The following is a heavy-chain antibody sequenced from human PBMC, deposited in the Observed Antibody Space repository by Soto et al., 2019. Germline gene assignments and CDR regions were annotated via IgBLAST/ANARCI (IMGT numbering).Heavy chain of an antibody. CDR2: TYYRSKWYN. CDR3: SRDNWNRSASPYYYYGMDV. D-gene: IGHD1-20*01. CDR1: GDSVSSNSAA. V-gene: IGHV6-1*01. J-gene: IGHJ6*02. Sequence: SQTLSLTCVISGDSVSSNSAAWNWIRQSPSRGLEWLGRTYYRSKWYNDYKVSVKSRITINPDTSKNQFSLQLNSVTPEDTAVYFCSRDNWNRSASPYYYYGMDVWGQGTTVTVSS.